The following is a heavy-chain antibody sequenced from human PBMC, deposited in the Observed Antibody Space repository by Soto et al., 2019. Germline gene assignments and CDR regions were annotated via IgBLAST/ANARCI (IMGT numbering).Heavy chain of an antibody. J-gene: IGHJ4*02. CDR2: ISSSATT. CDR1: GGSISRHY. D-gene: IGHD2-15*01. Sequence: SETLSLICSVSGGSISRHYWTWIRLRAGRRLQWVGRISSSATTNYNPSLESRVSLSVDKVMNSLLRRLDPVTGVATAGYYCARNFSVAETGTAFDSWGRGVRVTVSS. CDR3: ARNFSVAETGTAFDS. V-gene: IGHV4-4*07.